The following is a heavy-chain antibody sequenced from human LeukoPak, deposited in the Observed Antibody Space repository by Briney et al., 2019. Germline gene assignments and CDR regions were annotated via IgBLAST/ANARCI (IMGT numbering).Heavy chain of an antibody. J-gene: IGHJ6*02. CDR2: IYYSGST. D-gene: IGHD6-19*01. CDR1: GGSISSYY. CDR3: ARAPPIYSSGWYGRYYYYYGMDV. V-gene: IGHV4-59*01. Sequence: PSETLSLTCTVSGGSISSYYWSWIRQPPGKGLEWIGYIYYSGSTNYNPSLKSRVTISVDTSKNQFSLKLSSVTAADTAVYYCARAPPIYSSGWYGRYYYYYGMDVWGQGTTVTVSS.